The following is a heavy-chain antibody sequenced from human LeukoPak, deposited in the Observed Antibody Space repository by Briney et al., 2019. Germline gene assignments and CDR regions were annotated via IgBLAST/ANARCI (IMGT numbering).Heavy chain of an antibody. CDR3: AKAYYYDSSGYQPPYGMDV. V-gene: IGHV3-23*01. D-gene: IGHD3-22*01. CDR1: GFTFSSYA. J-gene: IGHJ6*02. Sequence: GGSLRLSCAASGFTFSSYAMSWVRQAPGKGLEWVSAISGSGGSTYYADSVKGRFTISRDNSKNTLYLQMNSLRAEDTAVYYCAKAYYYDSSGYQPPYGMDVWGQGTTVTVSS. CDR2: ISGSGGST.